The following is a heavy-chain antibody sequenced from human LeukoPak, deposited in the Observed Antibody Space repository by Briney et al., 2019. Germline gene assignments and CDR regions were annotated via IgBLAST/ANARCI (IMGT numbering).Heavy chain of an antibody. CDR3: AKDRGVGSGWYYFHY. V-gene: IGHV3-64*04. J-gene: IGHJ4*02. CDR2: ISRDGGGT. Sequence: GGSLRLSCAASGFTFSTYAMHWVRQAPGKGLEYVSAISRDGGGTYYADSVKGRFTISRDISKNTLYLQMNSLRAEDTAVYYCAKDRGVGSGWYYFHYWGQGTLVTVSS. D-gene: IGHD6-19*01. CDR1: GFTFSTYA.